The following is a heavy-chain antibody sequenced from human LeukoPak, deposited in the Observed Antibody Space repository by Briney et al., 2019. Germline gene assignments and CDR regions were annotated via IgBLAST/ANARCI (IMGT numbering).Heavy chain of an antibody. CDR1: GFTFSSYS. Sequence: GGSLRLSCAASGFTFSSYSMNWVRQAPGKGLEWVSYISSGSVITYYADSVKGRFTISRDNAKNSLYLQMSSLRVEDTAMYYCTRGQGHSASWSDYWGQGTLVTVSS. CDR2: ISSGSVIT. D-gene: IGHD6-13*01. J-gene: IGHJ4*02. CDR3: TRGQGHSASWSDY. V-gene: IGHV3-48*04.